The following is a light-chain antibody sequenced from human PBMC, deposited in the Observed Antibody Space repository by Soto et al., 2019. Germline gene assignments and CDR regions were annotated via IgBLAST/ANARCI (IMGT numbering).Light chain of an antibody. CDR3: QQSYITPWT. Sequence: DIQMTQSPSSLSASVVDRVTITCRASQSITNYLNWYQQKPGKAPNLLIYAASSLQSGVPSRFSGSGSGTDFTLTISSLQPEDFATYYCQQSYITPWTFGQGTKVGIK. CDR1: QSITNY. J-gene: IGKJ1*01. V-gene: IGKV1-39*01. CDR2: AAS.